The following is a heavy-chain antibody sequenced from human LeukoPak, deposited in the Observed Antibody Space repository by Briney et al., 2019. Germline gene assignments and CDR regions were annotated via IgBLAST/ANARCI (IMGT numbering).Heavy chain of an antibody. CDR3: ARNLWSGYYGRSYGMDV. CDR2: IWYDGSNK. D-gene: IGHD3-3*01. Sequence: GGSLRLSCAASGFTFSSYGMHWVRQAPGKGLEWVAVIWYDGSNKYYADSVKGRFTISRDNSKNTLYLQMNSLRAEDTAVYYCARNLWSGYYGRSYGMDVWGQGTTVTVSS. J-gene: IGHJ6*02. CDR1: GFTFSSYG. V-gene: IGHV3-33*01.